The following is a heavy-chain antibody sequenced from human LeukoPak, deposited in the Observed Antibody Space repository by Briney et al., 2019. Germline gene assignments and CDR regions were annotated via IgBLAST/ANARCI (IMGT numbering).Heavy chain of an antibody. V-gene: IGHV3-74*03. D-gene: IGHD3-22*01. CDR2: ITSDGTST. J-gene: IGHJ4*02. CDR1: EFSFSTTW. Sequence: GGSLRLSCAASEFSFSTTWMHWVRQPPGQGLVWVARITSDGTSTSYAESVKGRFTISRDNAKNTLYLQMNSLRAEDTAVYYCARGWGYYDSSGYRMGAFDYWGQGTLVTVSS. CDR3: ARGWGYYDSSGYRMGAFDY.